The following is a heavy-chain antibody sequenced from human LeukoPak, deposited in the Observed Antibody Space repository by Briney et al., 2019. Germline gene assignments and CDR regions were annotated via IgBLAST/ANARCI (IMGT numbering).Heavy chain of an antibody. CDR3: ARAPITMVRGVSAFDI. CDR1: GGSISSYY. V-gene: IGHV4-59*01. D-gene: IGHD3-10*01. Sequence: PSETLALTCTVSGGSISSYYWSCIRQPPGKGLEWIGYIYYSGSTNYNPSLKSRVTISVDTSKNQFSLKLSSVTAADTAVYYCARAPITMVRGVSAFDIWGQGTMVTVSS. J-gene: IGHJ3*02. CDR2: IYYSGST.